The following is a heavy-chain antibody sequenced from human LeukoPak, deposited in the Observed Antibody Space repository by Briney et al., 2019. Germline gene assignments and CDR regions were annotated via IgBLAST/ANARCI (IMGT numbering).Heavy chain of an antibody. CDR3: AREGHSSGYCGNFDY. CDR2: ISKDGSDK. CDR1: GFTFSNHV. Sequence: GGSLRLSCAASGFTFSNHVMHWVRQAPGKGLEWVAVISKDGSDKFYADSVKGRFTISRDDSKNTLCLDMNNLRTEDTSVYYCAREGHSSGYCGNFDYWGQGTLVTVSS. J-gene: IGHJ4*02. D-gene: IGHD6-19*01. V-gene: IGHV3-30-3*01.